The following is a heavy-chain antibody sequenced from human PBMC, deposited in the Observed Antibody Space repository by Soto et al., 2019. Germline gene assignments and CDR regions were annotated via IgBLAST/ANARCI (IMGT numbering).Heavy chain of an antibody. CDR2: ISWEGGST. V-gene: IGHV3-43*01. CDR1: GFTFDDYT. J-gene: IGHJ4*02. D-gene: IGHD2-15*01. Sequence: EVQLVESGGVVVQPGGSLRLSCAASGFTFDDYTMHWVRQAPGKGLEWVSLISWEGGSTYYADSVKGRFTISRDNSKNALYLQMNSLRTEDTALYYCAKAGYCSGGSCPLDYWGQGTLVTVSS. CDR3: AKAGYCSGGSCPLDY.